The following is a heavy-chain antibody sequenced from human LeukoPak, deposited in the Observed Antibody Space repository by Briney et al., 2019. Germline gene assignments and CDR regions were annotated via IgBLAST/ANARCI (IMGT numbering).Heavy chain of an antibody. D-gene: IGHD3-10*01. J-gene: IGHJ6*03. Sequence: ASVKVSCKASGYTFTSYGISWVRQAPGQGLEWMGIINPSGGSTSYAQKFQGRVTMTRDMSTSTVYMELSSLRSEDTAVYYCARDRGSIPIMDVWGKGTTVTVSS. CDR1: GYTFTSYG. V-gene: IGHV1-46*01. CDR2: INPSGGST. CDR3: ARDRGSIPIMDV.